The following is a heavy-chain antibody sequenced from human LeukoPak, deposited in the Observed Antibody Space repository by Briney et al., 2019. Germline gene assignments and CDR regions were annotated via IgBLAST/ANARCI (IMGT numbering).Heavy chain of an antibody. CDR1: GFTFSSYA. J-gene: IGHJ4*02. V-gene: IGHV3-23*01. CDR2: ISGSGGST. CDR3: AKVASYGVLADY. D-gene: IGHD5-18*01. Sequence: GGSLRLSCAASGFTFSSYAMSRVRQAPGKGLEWVSVISGSGGSTYYADSVKGRFTISRDNSKNTLYLQMNSLRAGDTAVYYCAKVASYGVLADYWGQGTLVTVSS.